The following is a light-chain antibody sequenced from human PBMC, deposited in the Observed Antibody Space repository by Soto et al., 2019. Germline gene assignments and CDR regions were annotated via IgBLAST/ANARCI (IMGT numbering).Light chain of an antibody. Sequence: DIQMTQSPSSLSASIGDRVIITCRASQSINYYLNWYQQQPGKAPKLLVSTAASLRSGVPSRFSGSASGTDFALTISSLQPADFVTSYCYQSYNTPYTFGQGT. CDR3: YQSYNTPYT. J-gene: IGKJ2*01. CDR1: QSINYY. CDR2: TAA. V-gene: IGKV1-39*01.